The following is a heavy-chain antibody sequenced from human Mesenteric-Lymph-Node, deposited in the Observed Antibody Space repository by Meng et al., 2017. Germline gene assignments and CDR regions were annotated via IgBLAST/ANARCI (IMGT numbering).Heavy chain of an antibody. CDR1: GGSISSGGYY. CDR3: ARDSMVRGRYGMDV. D-gene: IGHD3-10*01. V-gene: IGHV4-31*03. CDR2: IYYSGST. Sequence: SETLSLTCTVSGGSISSGGYYWSWIRQHPGKGLEWIGYIYYSGSTYYNPSLKSRVTISVDTSKNQFSLKLSSVTAADTAVYYCARDSMVRGRYGMDVWGQGTTVTVSS. J-gene: IGHJ6*02.